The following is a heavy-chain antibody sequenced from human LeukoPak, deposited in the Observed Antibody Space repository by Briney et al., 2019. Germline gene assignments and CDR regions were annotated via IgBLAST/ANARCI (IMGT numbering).Heavy chain of an antibody. CDR1: GGSFSGYY. D-gene: IGHD3-3*01. CDR3: ARAGGTIFGVVTLRYYFDY. J-gene: IGHJ4*02. Sequence: SETLSLTCAVYGGSFSGYYWSWIRQPPGKGLEWIGEINYSGSTNYNPSLKSRVTISVDTSKNQFSLKLSSVTAADTAVYYCARAGGTIFGVVTLRYYFDYWGQGTLVTVSS. V-gene: IGHV4-34*01. CDR2: INYSGST.